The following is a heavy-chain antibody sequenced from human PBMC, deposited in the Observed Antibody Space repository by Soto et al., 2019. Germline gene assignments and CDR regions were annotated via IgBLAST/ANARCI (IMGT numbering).Heavy chain of an antibody. V-gene: IGHV3-21*01. CDR3: ASQDDFLTGFQFDP. J-gene: IGHJ5*02. Sequence: EVQLVESGGGLVKPGGSLRLSCAASGFTFSNYNMNWVRQAPGKGLEWVSSISSSSSYIYYADSVKGRFTISRDNAKNSLYLQMNGLRAEDTAIYFCASQDDFLTGFQFDPRVQGTLVTVSS. CDR2: ISSSSSYI. CDR1: GFTFSNYN. D-gene: IGHD3-9*01.